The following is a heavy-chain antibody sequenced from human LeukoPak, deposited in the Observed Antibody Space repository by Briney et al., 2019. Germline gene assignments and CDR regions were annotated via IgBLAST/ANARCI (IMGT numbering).Heavy chain of an antibody. CDR3: ARAYCDILTGYSFDY. D-gene: IGHD3-9*01. J-gene: IGHJ4*02. V-gene: IGHV2-70*11. CDR2: IDWDDDK. CDR1: GFSLSTSGMC. Sequence: SGPTLVNPTQTLTLTCTFSGFSLSTSGMCVSSIRQPPGKALEWLARIDWDDDKYYSTSLKTRLTISKDTSKNQVVHTMTNMDPVDTATYYCARAYCDILTGYSFDYWGQGTLVTVSS.